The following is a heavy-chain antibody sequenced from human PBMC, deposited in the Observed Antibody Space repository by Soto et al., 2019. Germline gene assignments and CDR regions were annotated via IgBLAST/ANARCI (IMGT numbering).Heavy chain of an antibody. J-gene: IGHJ4*02. V-gene: IGHV4-30-4*01. D-gene: IGHD3-22*01. CDR2: IYYSGST. CDR3: ARVRDYYDSSGYYDSRCDY. Sequence: QVQLQESGPGLVKPSQTLSLTCTVSGGSISSGDYYWSWIRQPPGKGLEWLGYIYYSGSTYYNPSLKSRVTISVDTSTNQFSLKLSSVTVADTAVYYCARVRDYYDSSGYYDSRCDYWGQGTLVTVSS. CDR1: GGSISSGDYY.